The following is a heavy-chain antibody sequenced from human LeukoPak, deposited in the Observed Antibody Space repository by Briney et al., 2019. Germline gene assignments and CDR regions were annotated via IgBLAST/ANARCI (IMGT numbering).Heavy chain of an antibody. CDR2: ISYDGSNK. V-gene: IGHV3-30*03. CDR3: ARQHTAATAFDY. D-gene: IGHD6-13*01. CDR1: GFTFSSHG. Sequence: GGSLRLSCAASGFTFSSHGMHWVRQAPGKGLEWVTFISYDGSNKYYADSVEGRFTISRDNSKNTLFLQMNSLRAEDTAVYYCARQHTAATAFDYWGQGTLVTVSS. J-gene: IGHJ4*02.